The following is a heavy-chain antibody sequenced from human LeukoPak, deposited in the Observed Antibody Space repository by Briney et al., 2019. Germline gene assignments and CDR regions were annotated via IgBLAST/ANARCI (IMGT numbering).Heavy chain of an antibody. CDR3: ARGRRITIFGVVINFDY. D-gene: IGHD3-3*01. Sequence: SETLSLTCTVSGGSISSSSYYWGWIRQPPGKGLEWIGSIYYSGSTYYNPSLKSRVTISVDTSKNQFSLKLGSVTAEDTAVYYCARGRRITIFGVVINFDYWGQGTLVTVSS. CDR2: IYYSGST. CDR1: GGSISSSSYY. J-gene: IGHJ4*02. V-gene: IGHV4-39*07.